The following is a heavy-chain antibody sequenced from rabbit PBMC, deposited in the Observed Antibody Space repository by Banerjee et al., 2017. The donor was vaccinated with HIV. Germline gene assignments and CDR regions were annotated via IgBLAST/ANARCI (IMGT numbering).Heavy chain of an antibody. CDR3: ARVTGYGSTSNYPTRLDL. J-gene: IGHJ3*01. CDR1: GFSFSSSYY. Sequence: QSLEESGGDLVKPGASLTLTCTASGFSFSSSYYMCWVRQAPGKGLEWIGCIYAGSGSTYYASWAKGRFTISKTSSTTVTLQMTSLTAADTATYFCARVTGYGSTSNYPTRLDLWGQGTLVTVS. CDR2: IYAGSGST. D-gene: IGHD8-1*01. V-gene: IGHV1S40*01.